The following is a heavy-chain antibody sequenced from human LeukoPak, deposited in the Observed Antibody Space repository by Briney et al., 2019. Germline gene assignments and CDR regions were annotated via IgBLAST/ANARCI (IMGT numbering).Heavy chain of an antibody. CDR1: GFTFSSYS. Sequence: PGGSLRLSCAASGFTFSSYSMNWVRQAPGKGLEWVANIKQDGSEKYYVDSVKGRFTISRDNAKNSLYLQMNSLRAEDTAVYYCASEVGATVGPWFDPWGQGTLVTVSS. CDR3: ASEVGATVGPWFDP. V-gene: IGHV3-7*01. D-gene: IGHD1-26*01. J-gene: IGHJ5*02. CDR2: IKQDGSEK.